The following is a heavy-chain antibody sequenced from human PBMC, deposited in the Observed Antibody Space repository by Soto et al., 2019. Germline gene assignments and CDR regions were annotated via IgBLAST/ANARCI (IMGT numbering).Heavy chain of an antibody. J-gene: IGHJ4*02. CDR1: GFTFTDYA. CDR2: ISASGASI. CDR3: TKDCVVVSTIPHQ. D-gene: IGHD5-12*01. V-gene: IGHV3-23*01. Sequence: EEQLLESGGDLVQPGGSLRLSCAASGFTFTDYAMSWIRQAPGQGLEWVAGISASGASIHYADSVKGRFIVSRDNSNNALYLQMNSLRGEDPAMYYCTKDCVVVSTIPHQWGQGTRVTVSS.